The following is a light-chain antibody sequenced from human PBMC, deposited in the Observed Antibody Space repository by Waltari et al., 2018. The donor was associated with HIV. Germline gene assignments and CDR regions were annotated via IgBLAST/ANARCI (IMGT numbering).Light chain of an antibody. V-gene: IGLV2-8*01. CDR3: SSYAGSNWV. Sequence: QSALTQPPSASGSPGQSVPISCTGPSSDVGGYTHVAWYQQHPGKAPKFIIYEVSKRPSGVPDRFSGSKSGNTASLTVSGLQAEDEADYYCSSYAGSNWVFGGGTKLTVL. J-gene: IGLJ3*02. CDR1: SSDVGGYTH. CDR2: EVS.